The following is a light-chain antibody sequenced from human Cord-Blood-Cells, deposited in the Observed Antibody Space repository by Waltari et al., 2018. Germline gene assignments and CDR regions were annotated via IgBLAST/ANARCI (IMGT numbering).Light chain of an antibody. CDR2: DVS. CDR3: CSYAGSYTLV. V-gene: IGLV2-11*01. J-gene: IGLJ2*01. Sequence: QSALTQPRSVSGSPGQSVTISCTGTSSDVGGYNYVSWYQQHPGKAPKLFIYDVSKRPSGVPDRFCGSKSGNTASLTISGLQAEDEADYYCCSYAGSYTLVFGGGTKLTVL. CDR1: SSDVGGYNY.